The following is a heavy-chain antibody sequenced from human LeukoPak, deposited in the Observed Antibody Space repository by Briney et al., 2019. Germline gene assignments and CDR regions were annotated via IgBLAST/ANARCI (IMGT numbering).Heavy chain of an antibody. CDR2: IWYDGSNK. J-gene: IGHJ4*02. V-gene: IGHV3-33*06. Sequence: GGPLRLSCAASGFTFSSYGMHWVRQAPGKGLEWVAVIWYDGSNKYYADSVKGRFTISRDNSKNTLYLQMNSLRAEDTAVYYCAKVVSEEIWSGYWYWGQGTLVTVSS. CDR1: GFTFSSYG. D-gene: IGHD3-3*01. CDR3: AKVVSEEIWSGYWY.